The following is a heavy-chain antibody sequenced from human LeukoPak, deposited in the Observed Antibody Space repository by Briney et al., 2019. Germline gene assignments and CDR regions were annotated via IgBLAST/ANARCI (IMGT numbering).Heavy chain of an antibody. V-gene: IGHV3-48*03. CDR1: GFTFSSYE. Sequence: PGGSLRLSCAVSGFTFSSYEMNWVRQAPGKGLEWVSFISSSANSIYYADSVKGRFTISRDNAQNSLYLQMNSLRAEDAAIYYCARDTSYCSGGSCYHYYFDYWGQGTLVTVSS. J-gene: IGHJ4*02. D-gene: IGHD2-15*01. CDR2: ISSSANSI. CDR3: ARDTSYCSGGSCYHYYFDY.